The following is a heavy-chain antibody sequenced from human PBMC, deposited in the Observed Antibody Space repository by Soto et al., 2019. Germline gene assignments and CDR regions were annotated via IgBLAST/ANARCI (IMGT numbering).Heavy chain of an antibody. Sequence: SETLSLTCTVSGGSISSYYWSWIRQPPGKGLEWIGYIYYSGSTNYNPSLKSRVTISVDTSKNQFSLKLSSVTAADTAVYYCARHPSGYDGLALNYYYYYMDVWGKGTTVTVSS. CDR2: IYYSGST. CDR1: GGSISSYY. J-gene: IGHJ6*03. D-gene: IGHD5-12*01. CDR3: ARHPSGYDGLALNYYYYYMDV. V-gene: IGHV4-59*08.